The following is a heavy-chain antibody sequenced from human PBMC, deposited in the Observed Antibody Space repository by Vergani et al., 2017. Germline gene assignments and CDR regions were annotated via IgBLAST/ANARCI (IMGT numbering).Heavy chain of an antibody. Sequence: QVQLVESGGGVVQPGRSLRLSCAASGFTFSSYGMHWVRQAPGKGLEWVAVISYDGSNKYYADSVKGRFTISRDNSKNTLYLQMNSLRAEDTAVYYCAKAGYCSSTSCYDRTYYYYYYMDVWGKGTTVTVSS. CDR3: AKAGYCSSTSCYDRTYYYYYYMDV. J-gene: IGHJ6*03. CDR1: GFTFSSYG. CDR2: ISYDGSNK. V-gene: IGHV3-30*18. D-gene: IGHD2-2*01.